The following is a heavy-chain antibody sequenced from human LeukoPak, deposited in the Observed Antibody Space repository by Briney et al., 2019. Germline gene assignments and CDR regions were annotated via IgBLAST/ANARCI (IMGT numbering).Heavy chain of an antibody. V-gene: IGHV3-48*04. Sequence: GGSLRLSCAVSGFIVSGNYMNWVRQAPGKGLEWVSYIGTGSTTIYYADSVKGRFTISRDNAKNSLCLQMNTLRAEDTAVYYCARDFRPNWGHDAFDIWGQGTMVTVSS. D-gene: IGHD7-27*01. CDR2: IGTGSTTI. J-gene: IGHJ3*02. CDR3: ARDFRPNWGHDAFDI. CDR1: GFIVSGNY.